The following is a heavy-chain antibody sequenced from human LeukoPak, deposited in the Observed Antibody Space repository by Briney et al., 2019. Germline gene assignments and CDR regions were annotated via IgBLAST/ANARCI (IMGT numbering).Heavy chain of an antibody. V-gene: IGHV4-59*08. D-gene: IGHD3-22*01. J-gene: IGHJ4*02. Sequence: SETLSLTCTVSGGSISSYYWSWIRQPPGKGLEWIGYIYYSESTNYNPSFKSRVTISVDTSKNQFSLKLSSVTAADTAVYYCARHMAPLYYYDSSGYYLDYWGQGTLVTVSS. CDR3: ARHMAPLYYYDSSGYYLDY. CDR2: IYYSEST. CDR1: GGSISSYY.